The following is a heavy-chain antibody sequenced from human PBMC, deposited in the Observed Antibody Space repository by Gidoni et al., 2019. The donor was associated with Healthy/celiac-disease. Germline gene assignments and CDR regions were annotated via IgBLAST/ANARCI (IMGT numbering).Heavy chain of an antibody. CDR1: GGSFIGSD. J-gene: IGHJ4*02. V-gene: IGHV4-34*01. D-gene: IGHD3-16*02. CDR3: ARGHYDYVWGSYRPLDY. CDR2: INHSGST. Sequence: QVQLQQWGAGLLKPSETLSLTCAVYGGSFIGSDWIWIRQPPGKGLEWIGEINHSGSTNYNPSLKSRVTISVDTSKNQFSLKLSSVTAADTAVYYCARGHYDYVWGSYRPLDYWGQGTLVTVSS.